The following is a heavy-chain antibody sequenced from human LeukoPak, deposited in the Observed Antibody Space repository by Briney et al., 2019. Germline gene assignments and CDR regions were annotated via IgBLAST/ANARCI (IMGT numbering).Heavy chain of an antibody. J-gene: IGHJ6*02. V-gene: IGHV3-53*04. CDR2: IYSGGST. D-gene: IGHD3-10*01. CDR1: GFTVSSNY. CDR3: ARVGPGYGSGSHKEAYYYYGMDV. Sequence: PGGSLRLSCAASGFTVSSNYMSWVRQAPGKGLEWVSVIYSGGSTYYADSVKGRFTISRHNSKNTLYLQMNSLRAEDTAVYYCARVGPGYGSGSHKEAYYYYGMDVWGQGTTVTVSS.